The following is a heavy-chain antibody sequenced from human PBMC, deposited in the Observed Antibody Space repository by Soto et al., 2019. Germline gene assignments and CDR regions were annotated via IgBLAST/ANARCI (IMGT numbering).Heavy chain of an antibody. V-gene: IGHV3-21*01. CDR1: GFTFSSYS. J-gene: IGHJ6*02. D-gene: IGHD3-10*01. CDR2: ISSSSSYI. CDR3: ARWFTMVRGVLGYYGMDV. Sequence: EVQLVESGGGLVKPGGSLRLSCAASGFTFSSYSMNWVRQAPGKGLEWVSSISSSSSYIYYADSVKGRFTISRDNAKNSLYLQMNSLRAEDTAVYYCARWFTMVRGVLGYYGMDVWCQGTTVTVSS.